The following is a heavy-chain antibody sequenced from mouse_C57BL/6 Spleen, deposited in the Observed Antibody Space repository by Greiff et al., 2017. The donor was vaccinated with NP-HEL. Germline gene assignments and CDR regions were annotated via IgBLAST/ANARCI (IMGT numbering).Heavy chain of an antibody. CDR1: GYTFTSYW. CDR2: IYPSDSET. D-gene: IGHD1-1*01. CDR3: ARRGLLRGDNYYAMDY. Sequence: QVQLQQPGAELVRPGSSVKLSCKASGYTFTSYWMDWVKQRPGQGLEWIGNIYPSDSETHYNQKFKDKATLTVDKSSSTAYMQLSSLTSEDSAVYYCARRGLLRGDNYYAMDYWGQGTSGTVSS. J-gene: IGHJ4*01. V-gene: IGHV1-61*01.